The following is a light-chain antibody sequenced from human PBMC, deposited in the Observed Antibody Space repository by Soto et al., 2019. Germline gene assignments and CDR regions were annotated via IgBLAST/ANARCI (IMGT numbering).Light chain of an antibody. Sequence: QSVLSQPPSAAGSPGQSVTISCTGTNSDVGGYKYVSGYQQHPGKAPKIMIYEINKRSSGVPDRFWGSKSGNTASLTISGLQAEDEAEYYCCSYAGTYYVFGTGTKVTVL. CDR1: NSDVGGYKY. CDR3: CSYAGTYYV. CDR2: EIN. V-gene: IGLV2-8*01. J-gene: IGLJ1*01.